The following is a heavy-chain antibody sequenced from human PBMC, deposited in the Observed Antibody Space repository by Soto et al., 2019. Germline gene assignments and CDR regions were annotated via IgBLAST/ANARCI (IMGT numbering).Heavy chain of an antibody. CDR1: GYGFTTYG. D-gene: IGHD1-26*01. CDR2: ISTHNGNT. CDR3: ARGSYGDY. J-gene: IGHJ4*02. V-gene: IGHV1-18*01. Sequence: QVHLVQSGAEVKKPGASVKVSCKGSGYGFTTYGITWVRQAPGQGLEWMAWISTHNGNTNYAQKLQGRVTVTRDTSTSTAYMELRSMRSDVTDAYYCARGSYGDYWGQGALVTVSS.